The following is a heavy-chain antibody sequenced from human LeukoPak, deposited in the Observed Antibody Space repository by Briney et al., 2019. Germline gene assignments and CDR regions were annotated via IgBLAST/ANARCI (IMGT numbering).Heavy chain of an antibody. V-gene: IGHV1-69*05. CDR1: GGTFSSYA. Sequence: VASVKVSCKASGGTFSSYAISWVRQAPGQGLEWMGRIIPIFGTANYAQKFQGRVTITTDESTSTAYMELSSLRSEDTAVYYCARMTTVRGYYYYYYMDVSGKGTTVTVSS. CDR3: ARMTTVRGYYYYYYMDV. CDR2: IIPIFGTA. D-gene: IGHD4-11*01. J-gene: IGHJ6*03.